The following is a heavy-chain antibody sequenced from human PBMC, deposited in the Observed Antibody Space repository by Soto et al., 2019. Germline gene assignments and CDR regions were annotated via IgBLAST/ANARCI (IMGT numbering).Heavy chain of an antibody. CDR2: INPNSGGT. J-gene: IGHJ6*02. Sequence: ASGKVSCKASGYTFTGYYMHWVRQAPGQGLEWMGWINPNSGGTNYAQKFQGWVTMTRDTSISTAYMELSRLRSDDTAVYYCARDQLDTAMVTRGMDVWGQGTTVTVSS. CDR1: GYTFTGYY. D-gene: IGHD5-18*01. CDR3: ARDQLDTAMVTRGMDV. V-gene: IGHV1-2*04.